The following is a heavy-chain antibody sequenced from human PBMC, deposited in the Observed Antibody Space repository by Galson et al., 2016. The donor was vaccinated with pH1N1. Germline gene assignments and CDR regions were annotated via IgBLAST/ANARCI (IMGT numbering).Heavy chain of an antibody. CDR3: ARYAVTYYYDSSGYPDWYFDL. V-gene: IGHV5-51*01. J-gene: IGHJ2*01. CDR2: IHPGDSDT. D-gene: IGHD3-22*01. CDR1: GSIFTTYW. Sequence: QSGAEVKKPGESLKISCKGSGSIFTTYWIAWVRQMPGKGLECMGIIHPGDSDTRYSPSFQGQVTISADKSTSTAYLQWRSLKASDPAIYYCARYAVTYYYDSSGYPDWYFDLRGRGTLVTVSS.